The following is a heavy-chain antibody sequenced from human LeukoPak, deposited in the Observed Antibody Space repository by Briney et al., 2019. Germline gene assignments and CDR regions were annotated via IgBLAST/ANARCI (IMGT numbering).Heavy chain of an antibody. D-gene: IGHD2-15*01. Sequence: GGSLRLSCAASGFTFSSYSMNWARQAPGKGLEWVSSISSSSSYIYYADSVKGRFTISRDNAKNSLYLQMNSLRAGDTAVYYCARKDPRDAFDIWGQGTMVTVSS. CDR3: ARKDPRDAFDI. CDR2: ISSSSSYI. CDR1: GFTFSSYS. V-gene: IGHV3-21*01. J-gene: IGHJ3*02.